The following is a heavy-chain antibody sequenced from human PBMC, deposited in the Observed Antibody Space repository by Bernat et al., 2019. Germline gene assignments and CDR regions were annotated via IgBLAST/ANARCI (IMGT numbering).Heavy chain of an antibody. Sequence: QVTLKESGPVLVKPTETLTLTCTVSGFSLGDGRMGVSWIRQPPGKALEWLAHIFSSDEKSYSPSLKSRLTISKGTSKSQLVFIMTNMDPVDTATYYCARFNLPREGPDYWGQGTLVTVSS. CDR2: IFSSDEK. CDR3: ARFNLPREGPDY. CDR1: GFSLGDGRMG. D-gene: IGHD1-14*01. J-gene: IGHJ4*02. V-gene: IGHV2-26*01.